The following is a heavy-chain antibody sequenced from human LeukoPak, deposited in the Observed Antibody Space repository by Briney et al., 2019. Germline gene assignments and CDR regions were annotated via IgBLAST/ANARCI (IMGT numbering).Heavy chain of an antibody. CDR2: VYSGDRT. Sequence: GGSLRLSCAASGFTVNSNYMSWVRQAPGKGLEWVSVVYSGDRTYYADSVKGRFTISRDDSTNALYLLMNSLRAEDTAVYYCARGYLIDYWGQGTLVTVSS. J-gene: IGHJ4*02. V-gene: IGHV3-66*01. CDR3: ARGYLIDY. D-gene: IGHD1-26*01. CDR1: GFTVNSNY.